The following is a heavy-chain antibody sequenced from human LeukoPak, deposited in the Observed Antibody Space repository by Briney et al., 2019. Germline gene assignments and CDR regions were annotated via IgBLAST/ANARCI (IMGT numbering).Heavy chain of an antibody. CDR3: ARGLAYCGGDCYSGLGY. V-gene: IGHV3-30*03. J-gene: IGHJ4*02. D-gene: IGHD2-21*02. CDR2: ISYDGSNK. Sequence: PGGSLRLSCAASGFTFSSYGMHWARQAPGKGLEWVAVISYDGSNKYYADSVKGRFTISRDNSKNTLYLQMNSLRAEDTAVYYCARGLAYCGGDCYSGLGYWGQGTLVTVSS. CDR1: GFTFSSYG.